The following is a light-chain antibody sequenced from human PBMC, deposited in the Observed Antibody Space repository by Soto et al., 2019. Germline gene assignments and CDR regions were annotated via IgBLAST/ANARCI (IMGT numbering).Light chain of an antibody. V-gene: IGLV3-21*02. CDR1: NIGSKS. CDR3: QVWDSSSDHPGVV. Sequence: SYELTQPPSVSVAPGQTARITCGGNNIGSKSVHWYQQKPGQAPVLVVYDDSDGPSGIPERFSGSNSGNTATLTISRVEAGDEADYYCQVWDSSSDHPGVVFGGGTKVTVL. J-gene: IGLJ2*01. CDR2: DDS.